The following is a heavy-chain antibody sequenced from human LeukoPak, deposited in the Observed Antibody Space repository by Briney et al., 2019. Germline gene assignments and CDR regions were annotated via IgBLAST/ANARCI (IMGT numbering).Heavy chain of an antibody. CDR3: AKATRYQLLYPDAFDI. CDR2: IRYDGSNK. V-gene: IGHV3-30*02. CDR1: GFTFSSYG. D-gene: IGHD2-2*02. Sequence: GGSLRLSRAASGFTFSSYGMHWVRQAPGKGLEWVAFIRYDGSNKYYADSVKGRFTISRDNSKNTLYLQMNSLRAEDTAVYYCAKATRYQLLYPDAFDIWGQGTMVTVSS. J-gene: IGHJ3*02.